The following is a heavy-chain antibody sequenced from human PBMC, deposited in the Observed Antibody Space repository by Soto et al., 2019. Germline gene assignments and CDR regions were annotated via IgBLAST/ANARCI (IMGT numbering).Heavy chain of an antibody. Sequence: SETLSLTCTVSGGSISSSSYYWGWIRQPPGKGLEWIGSIYYSGSTYYNPSLKSRVTISVDTSKNQFSLKLSSVTAADTAVYYCARVWGGAFDIWGQGTMVTVSS. CDR1: GGSISSSSYY. V-gene: IGHV4-39*01. D-gene: IGHD3-10*01. CDR2: IYYSGST. CDR3: ARVWGGAFDI. J-gene: IGHJ3*02.